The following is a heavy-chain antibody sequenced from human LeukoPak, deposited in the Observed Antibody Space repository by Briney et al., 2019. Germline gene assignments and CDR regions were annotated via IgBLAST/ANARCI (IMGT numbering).Heavy chain of an antibody. CDR3: AKERRGYYSEY. CDR2: ISFDGSKE. D-gene: IGHD3-22*01. CDR1: GFTFSSYA. V-gene: IGHV3-30*02. J-gene: IGHJ4*02. Sequence: GGSLRLSCAASGFTFSSYAMQWVRQAPGKGLEWVALISFDGSKEYYADSVKGRFTISRDKSKNTLHLQMNNLRAEDTAVYYCAKERRGYYSEYWGQGTRSPSPQ.